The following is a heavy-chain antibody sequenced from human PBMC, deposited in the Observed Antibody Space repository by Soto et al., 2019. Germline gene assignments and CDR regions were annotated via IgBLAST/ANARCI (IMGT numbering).Heavy chain of an antibody. V-gene: IGHV4-30-2*01. CDR2: IYHSGST. Sequence: QLQLQESGSGLVRPSQTLSLTCAVSGGSISSGGYSWNWIRQPPGKGLEWIGYIYHSGSTLYNPSLKSRVXXXVXXSKNQFSLQLSSVTAADPAVYYCARDQLEGNWFDPWGQGTLVTVSS. J-gene: IGHJ5*02. CDR3: ARDQLEGNWFDP. CDR1: GGSISSGGYS. D-gene: IGHD1-1*01.